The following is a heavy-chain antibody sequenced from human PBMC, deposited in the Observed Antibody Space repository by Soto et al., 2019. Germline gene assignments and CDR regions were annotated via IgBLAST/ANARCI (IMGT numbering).Heavy chain of an antibody. CDR3: AIPSPHYDQPRYGMDV. J-gene: IGHJ6*02. D-gene: IGHD3-3*01. V-gene: IGHV1-69*01. CDR2: IIPIFGTA. CDR1: GGTFSSYA. Sequence: QVQLVQSGAEVKKPGSSVKVSCKASGGTFSSYAISWVRQAPGQRLEWMGGIIPIFGTANYAQKFQGRVTITADEYTSTAYIELSSLRSEDTAVYYCAIPSPHYDQPRYGMDVWGQGTTVTVSS.